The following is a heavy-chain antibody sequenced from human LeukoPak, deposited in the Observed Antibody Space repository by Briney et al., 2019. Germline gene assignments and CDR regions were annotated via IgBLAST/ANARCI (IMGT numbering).Heavy chain of an antibody. D-gene: IGHD2-2*02. CDR2: ISYDGSNK. V-gene: IGHV3-30-3*01. Sequence: GGSLRLSCAASGFTFSSYAMHWVRQAPGKGLEWVAVISYDGSNKYYADSVKGRFTISRDNSKNTLYLQMNSLRAEDTAVYYCARDDYCSSTSCYTTDADYWGQGTLVTVSS. CDR1: GFTFSSYA. CDR3: ARDDYCSSTSCYTTDADY. J-gene: IGHJ4*02.